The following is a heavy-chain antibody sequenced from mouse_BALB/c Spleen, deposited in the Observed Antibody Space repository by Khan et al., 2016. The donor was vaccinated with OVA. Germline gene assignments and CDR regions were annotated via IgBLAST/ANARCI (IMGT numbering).Heavy chain of an antibody. CDR2: ISTSGDYI. CDR3: ARHNYGPFAY. D-gene: IGHD1-1*01. V-gene: IGHV5-9-3*01. J-gene: IGHJ3*01. Sequence: EVPLVESRGVLVKPGGSLKLSCAASGFTFSTYAMSWVRQTPDKRLEWVATISTSGDYIYYPDSVKGRFTISRDNVKNTLYLQMSSLRSEDTAMYYCARHNYGPFAYWGQGTLVTVSA. CDR1: GFTFSTYA.